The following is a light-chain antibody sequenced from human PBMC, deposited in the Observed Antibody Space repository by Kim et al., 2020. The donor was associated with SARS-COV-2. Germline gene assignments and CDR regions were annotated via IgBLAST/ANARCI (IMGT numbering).Light chain of an antibody. CDR2: GKN. Sequence: VAWGQTVRITCQGDSLRSYYATWCQQKPGQAPIVVIYGKNNRPSGIPDRFSGSSSGNTASLTITGTQAGDEADYYCNSRDSNDNVVFGGGTKVTVL. CDR1: SLRSYY. V-gene: IGLV3-19*01. CDR3: NSRDSNDNVV. J-gene: IGLJ2*01.